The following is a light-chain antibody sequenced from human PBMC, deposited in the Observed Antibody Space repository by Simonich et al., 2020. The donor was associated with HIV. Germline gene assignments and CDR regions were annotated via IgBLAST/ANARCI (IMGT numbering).Light chain of an antibody. Sequence: DIVMTQSPATLSVSPGERATLSCRASQSVSSNVAWYQQRPGQAPRLLIYDASNRATGIPARFSGSGSGTDFTLTISSLEPEDFAVYYCQQRFNWPPYTFGQGTKLEI. CDR1: QSVSSN. V-gene: IGKV3-11*01. J-gene: IGKJ2*01. CDR3: QQRFNWPPYT. CDR2: DAS.